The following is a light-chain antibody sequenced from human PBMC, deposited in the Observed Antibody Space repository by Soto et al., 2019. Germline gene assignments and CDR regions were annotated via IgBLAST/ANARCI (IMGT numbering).Light chain of an antibody. CDR3: CSYAGSYTHA. V-gene: IGLV2-11*01. Sequence: QSVLTQPHSVSGSPGQSVTISCTGTSSDVGGYNYVSWYQHHPGKAPKLIIYDVSERPSGVPDLFSGSKSGNTGNTASLTISGLQAEDEAYYYCCSYAGSYTHAFGSGTKLTVL. CDR1: SSDVGGYNY. J-gene: IGLJ6*01. CDR2: DVS.